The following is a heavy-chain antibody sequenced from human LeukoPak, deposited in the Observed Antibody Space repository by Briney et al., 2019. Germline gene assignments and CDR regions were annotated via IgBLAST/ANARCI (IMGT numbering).Heavy chain of an antibody. Sequence: PGGSLRLSCAASGFTFSSYAMSWVRQAPGKGLEWVSAISGSGGSTYYADSVKGRFTISRDNSKNTLYLQMNSLRAEDTAVYYCAKAQRPMVRGVIRPAKYYFDYWGQGTLVTVSS. CDR3: AKAQRPMVRGVIRPAKYYFDY. D-gene: IGHD3-10*01. V-gene: IGHV3-23*01. J-gene: IGHJ4*02. CDR2: ISGSGGST. CDR1: GFTFSSYA.